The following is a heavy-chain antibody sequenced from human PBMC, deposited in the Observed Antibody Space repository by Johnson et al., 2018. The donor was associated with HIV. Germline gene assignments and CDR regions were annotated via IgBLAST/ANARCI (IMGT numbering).Heavy chain of an antibody. J-gene: IGHJ3*02. CDR2: IYRSGTT. CDR1: GFSVSDNY. Sequence: VQLVESGGGWIQPGRSLRLSCAVTGFSVSDNYMTWVRQAPGRGLEWVSSIYRSGTTYHASSVKGRFTISRDDSKNTLYLQMNSLRADDTAVYYCGRRVGCTYEEALDIGGQVTMVTVSP. D-gene: IGHD6-19*01. CDR3: GRRVGCTYEEALDI. V-gene: IGHV3-53*01.